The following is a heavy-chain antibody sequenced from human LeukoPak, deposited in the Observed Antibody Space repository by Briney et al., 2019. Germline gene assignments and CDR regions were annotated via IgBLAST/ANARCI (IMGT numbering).Heavy chain of an antibody. D-gene: IGHD2-2*01. CDR2: ISYDGSNK. J-gene: IGHJ6*02. CDR1: GFTFSSYG. Sequence: GGSLRLSCAASGFTFSSYGMHWVRQAPGKGLEWVAVISYDGSNKYYADSVKGRFTISRDNSKNTLYLQMNSLRAEDTAVYYCAKEDIVVVPAASTSYYYYGMDVWGQGTTVTVSS. V-gene: IGHV3-30*18. CDR3: AKEDIVVVPAASTSYYYYGMDV.